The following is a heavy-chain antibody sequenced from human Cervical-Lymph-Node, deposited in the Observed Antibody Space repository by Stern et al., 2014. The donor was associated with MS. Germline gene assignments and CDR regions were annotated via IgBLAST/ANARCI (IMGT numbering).Heavy chain of an antibody. J-gene: IGHJ4*02. D-gene: IGHD5-12*01. CDR1: GGSISSGSFY. CDR2: IYSSGRT. Sequence: VQLVESGPGLVKPSQTLSLTCIVSGGSISSGSFYWNWIRQPAGRGLEWIGRIYSSGRTNYNPYLKTRVTISGDTSKNQFSLKLISMTAADTAIYYCARETGGYTYGDTDFFDYWGQGALVTVSS. CDR3: ARETGGYTYGDTDFFDY. V-gene: IGHV4-61*02.